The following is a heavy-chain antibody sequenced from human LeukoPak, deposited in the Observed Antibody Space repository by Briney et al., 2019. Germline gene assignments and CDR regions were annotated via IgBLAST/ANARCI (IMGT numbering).Heavy chain of an antibody. CDR2: IYYSGST. Sequence: KTSETLSLTCTVSGGSISSYYWSWIRQPPGKGLEWIGYIYYSGSTNYNPSLKSRVTISVDTSKNQFSLKLSSVTAADTAVYYCARGHYYYDSSGHYYWFDPWGQGTLVTVSS. CDR1: GGSISSYY. CDR3: ARGHYYYDSSGHYYWFDP. J-gene: IGHJ5*02. V-gene: IGHV4-59*01. D-gene: IGHD3-22*01.